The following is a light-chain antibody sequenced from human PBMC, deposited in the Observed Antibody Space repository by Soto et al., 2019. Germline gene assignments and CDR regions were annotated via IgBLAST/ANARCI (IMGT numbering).Light chain of an antibody. CDR2: DAS. CDR3: QQYNNWPGT. Sequence: TLSLSPGERATLSCRASQSVSSYLAWYQQKPGQAPRLLIYDASNRATGIPARFSGSGSETEFTLSISSLQSEDFAVYYCQQYNNWPGTLGQGTKVDIK. CDR1: QSVSSY. J-gene: IGKJ1*01. V-gene: IGKV3-15*01.